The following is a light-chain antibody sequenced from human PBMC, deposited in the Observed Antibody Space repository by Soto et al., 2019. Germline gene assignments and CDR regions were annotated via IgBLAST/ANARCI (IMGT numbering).Light chain of an antibody. CDR2: EVS. CDR1: SSDVGGYNY. CDR3: SSYAGSNTHYV. V-gene: IGLV2-8*01. Sequence: QSALTQPPSASGSPGQSVTISCTGTSSDVGGYNYVSWYQQHPGKAPKLMIYEVSKRPSGVPDRFSGSKSGNTASLTVSGLQAEDEADYYGSSYAGSNTHYVFGTGTKLTVL. J-gene: IGLJ1*01.